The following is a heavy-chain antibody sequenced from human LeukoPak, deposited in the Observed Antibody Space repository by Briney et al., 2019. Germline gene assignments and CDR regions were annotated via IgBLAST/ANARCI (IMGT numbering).Heavy chain of an antibody. J-gene: IGHJ4*02. D-gene: IGHD2-2*01. CDR1: GFTFSDYY. CDR2: ISSSGSTR. CDR3: ARADCSSTSCYEFDY. Sequence: GGSLRLSCAASGFTFSDYYMSWIRQAPGKGLEWVSYISSSGSTRKYADSVKGRFTISRDNAKNSLYLQMNSLRAEDTAVYHCARADCSSTSCYEFDYWGQGTLVTVSS. V-gene: IGHV3-11*04.